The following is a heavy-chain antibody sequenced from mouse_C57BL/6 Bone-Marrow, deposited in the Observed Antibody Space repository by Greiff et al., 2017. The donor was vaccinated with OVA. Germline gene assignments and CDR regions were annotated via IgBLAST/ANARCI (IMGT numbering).Heavy chain of an antibody. V-gene: IGHV5-4*01. CDR1: GFPFSSYA. Sequence: EVHLVESGGGLVKPGGSLKLSCAASGFPFSSYAMSWVRQTPEKRLEWVATISDGGSYTRYPDNVKGRFTITTDTAKTNLYLKMSNLKSEDTAMYYCARISREDYWGQGTSVTVSS. J-gene: IGHJ4*01. D-gene: IGHD6-2*01. CDR2: ISDGGSYT. CDR3: ARISREDY.